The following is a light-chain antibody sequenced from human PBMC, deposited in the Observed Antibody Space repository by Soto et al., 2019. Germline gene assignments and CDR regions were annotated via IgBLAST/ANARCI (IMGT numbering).Light chain of an antibody. CDR1: QTISGTY. CDR3: QQYNSYWT. CDR2: SSS. J-gene: IGKJ1*01. V-gene: IGKV3-20*01. Sequence: EIVLTQSPGTLSLSPGERATLSCRASQTISGTYLAWYQQKPGQAPRLLIYSSSSRAAGVSDRFSGSGSGTDFSLTISRLEPDDFATYYCQQYNSYWTFGQGTKVDIK.